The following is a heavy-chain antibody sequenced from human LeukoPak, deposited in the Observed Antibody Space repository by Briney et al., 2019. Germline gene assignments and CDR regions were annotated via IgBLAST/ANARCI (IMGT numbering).Heavy chain of an antibody. CDR3: ARKGYSSGWYLSNYYYYYMDV. J-gene: IGHJ6*03. D-gene: IGHD6-19*01. Sequence: ASVKVSCKASGYTFTGYYMHWVRQAPGQGLEWMGWINTNTGNPTYAQGFTGRFVFSLDTSVSTAYLQISSLKAEDTAVYYCARKGYSSGWYLSNYYYYYMDVWGKGTTVTVSS. CDR2: INTNTGNP. CDR1: GYTFTGYY. V-gene: IGHV7-4-1*02.